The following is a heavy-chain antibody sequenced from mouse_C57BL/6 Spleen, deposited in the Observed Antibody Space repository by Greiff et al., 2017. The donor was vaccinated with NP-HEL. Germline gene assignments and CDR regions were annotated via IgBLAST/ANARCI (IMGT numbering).Heavy chain of an antibody. CDR3: TRGDCDY. CDR1: GYTFTDYE. J-gene: IGHJ2*01. CDR2: IDPETGGT. V-gene: IGHV1-15*01. Sequence: QVQLQQSGAELVRPGASVTLSCKASGYTFTDYEMHWVKQTPVHGLEWIGAIDPETGGTAYNQTFKGKAILTADKSSSTAYMELRSLTSEDSAVYYSTRGDCDYWDQGTTLTVSS.